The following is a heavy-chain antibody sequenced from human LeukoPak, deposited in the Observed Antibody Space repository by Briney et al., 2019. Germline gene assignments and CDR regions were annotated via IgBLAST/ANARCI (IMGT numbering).Heavy chain of an antibody. CDR2: IYYSGST. CDR1: GGSISSYY. D-gene: IGHD3-3*01. Sequence: KPSETLSLTCTVSGGSISSYYWSWIRQPPGKGLEWIGYIYYSGSTNYNPSLKSRVTIPVDTSKNQFSLKLSSVTAADTAVYYCATYDFWSGYYFDYWGQGTLVTVSS. V-gene: IGHV4-59*01. J-gene: IGHJ4*02. CDR3: ATYDFWSGYYFDY.